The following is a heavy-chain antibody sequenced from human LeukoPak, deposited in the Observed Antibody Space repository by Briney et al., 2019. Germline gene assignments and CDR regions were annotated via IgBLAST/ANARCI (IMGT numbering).Heavy chain of an antibody. J-gene: IGHJ4*02. CDR3: ARGNFLGDGYNSVLDY. Sequence: PGGSLRLSCAASGITFSSYAMHWVRQAPGKGLEGGAVISYDGSNKYYADSVKGRFTISRDNSKNTLYLQMNSLRAEDTAVYYCARGNFLGDGYNSVLDYWGQGTLVTVSS. D-gene: IGHD5-24*01. CDR1: GITFSSYA. V-gene: IGHV3-30*04. CDR2: ISYDGSNK.